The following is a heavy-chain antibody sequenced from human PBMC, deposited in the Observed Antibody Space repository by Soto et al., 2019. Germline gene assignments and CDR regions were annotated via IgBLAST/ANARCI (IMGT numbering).Heavy chain of an antibody. CDR1: GFTFSSYA. J-gene: IGHJ4*02. V-gene: IGHV3-23*01. Sequence: GGSLRLSCAASGFTFSSYAMSWVRQAPGKGLEWVSAISGSGGSTYYADSVKGRFTISRDNSKNTLYLQMNSLRAEDTAVYYCAKDPSRALMVFKPDPGDYWGQGTLVTVSS. CDR2: ISGSGGST. CDR3: AKDPSRALMVFKPDPGDY. D-gene: IGHD1-20*01.